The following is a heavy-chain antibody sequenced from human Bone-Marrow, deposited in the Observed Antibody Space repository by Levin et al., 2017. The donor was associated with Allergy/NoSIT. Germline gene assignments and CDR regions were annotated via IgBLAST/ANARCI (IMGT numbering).Heavy chain of an antibody. V-gene: IGHV1-69*04. J-gene: IGHJ5*02. D-gene: IGHD5/OR15-5a*01. CDR3: ARDLPSVS. CDR1: GNSFSSYT. CDR2: VFPLLYII. Sequence: SVKVSCKASGNSFSSYTISWVRQAPGQGLEWMGRVFPLLYIINYAPKFQDRVTITADKSTSTAYMELTSLRSDDTAVYYSARDLPSVSWSQGTLVTVSS.